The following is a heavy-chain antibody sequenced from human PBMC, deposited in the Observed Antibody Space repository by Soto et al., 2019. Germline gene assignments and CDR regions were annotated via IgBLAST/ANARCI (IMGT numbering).Heavy chain of an antibody. CDR1: GFTFSGHT. J-gene: IGHJ4*02. CDR2: VSRSSSYI. V-gene: IGHV3-21*01. Sequence: EVQLVESGGGLVKPGGSLRLSCAASGFTFSGHTINWVRQAPGKGLEWVSSVSRSSSYIYYADSVKGRFTVSRDDPEKSLYLQMNSLRAEDTAIYYCARCMGFDGSGYAFFDSWGQGTQVTVSS. D-gene: IGHD3-10*01. CDR3: ARCMGFDGSGYAFFDS.